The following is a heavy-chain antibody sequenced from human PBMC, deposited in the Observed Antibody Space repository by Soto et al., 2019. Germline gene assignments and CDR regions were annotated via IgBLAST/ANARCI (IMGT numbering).Heavy chain of an antibody. CDR1: GFTVSSDY. D-gene: IGHD4-17*01. V-gene: IGHV3-53*01. J-gene: IGHJ5*02. CDR3: ARDYGANPSLFDP. CDR2: IYTGGST. Sequence: EVQLVESGGGLIQPGGSLRLSCAASGFTVSSDYMSWVRQAPGKGLEWVSVIYTGGSTYYADSVKGRFTFSRDNSKSTVYLHMNSLRVEDTAVYYCARDYGANPSLFDPWGQGTLVTVSS.